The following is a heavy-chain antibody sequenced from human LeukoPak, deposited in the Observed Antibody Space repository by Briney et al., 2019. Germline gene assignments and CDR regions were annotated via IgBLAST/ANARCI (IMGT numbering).Heavy chain of an antibody. V-gene: IGHV4-4*07. D-gene: IGHD1-26*01. CDR1: GDSISSYY. Sequence: SETLSLTCTVSGDSISSYYWSWIRQPAGKGLEWLGRIYASGSTNYNPSLKSRVTMSVDTSKNQFSLKLSSVTAAGTAVYYCARGRTPTTGDYWGQGTLVTVSS. CDR2: IYASGST. J-gene: IGHJ4*02. CDR3: ARGRTPTTGDY.